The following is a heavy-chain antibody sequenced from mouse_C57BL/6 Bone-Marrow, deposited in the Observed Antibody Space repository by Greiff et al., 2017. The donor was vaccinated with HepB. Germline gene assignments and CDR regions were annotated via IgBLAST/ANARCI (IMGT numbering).Heavy chain of an antibody. J-gene: IGHJ1*03. CDR1: GFTFSDYG. D-gene: IGHD1-1*01. CDR2: ISSLASSI. CDR3: ARPYYYGSSYFDV. V-gene: IGHV5-15*01. Sequence: EVKLQESGGGLVQPGGSLKLSCAASGFTFSDYGMAWVRQAPRKGPEWVAFISSLASSIYLADNVTGRVTISRKNAENTLYLEMSSLRSEDTAMYYCARPYYYGSSYFDVWGTGTTVTVSS.